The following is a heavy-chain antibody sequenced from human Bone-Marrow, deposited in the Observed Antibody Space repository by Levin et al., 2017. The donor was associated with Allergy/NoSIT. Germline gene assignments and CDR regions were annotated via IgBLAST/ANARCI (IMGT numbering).Heavy chain of an antibody. V-gene: IGHV4-34*01. CDR3: ARNGYYSIDY. J-gene: IGHJ4*02. D-gene: IGHD3-3*01. CDR1: GGSLSDDY. Sequence: PSETLSLTCAVYGGSLSDDYWSWIRQPPGKGLEWIGEINHSGSTNYYPSLKSRVTISLDTSKNQFSLRLTSVTAADTAEYYCARNGYYSIDYWGQGSLVTVSS. CDR2: INHSGST.